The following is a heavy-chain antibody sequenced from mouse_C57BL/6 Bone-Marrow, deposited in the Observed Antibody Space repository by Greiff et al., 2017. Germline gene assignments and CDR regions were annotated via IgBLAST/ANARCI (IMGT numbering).Heavy chain of an antibody. V-gene: IGHV1-26*01. CDR3: ASGGVAYYGYAMDY. D-gene: IGHD2-10*01. J-gene: IGHJ4*01. CDR1: GYTFTDYY. CDR2: INPNNGGT. Sequence: EVQLQQSGPELVKPGASVKISCKASGYTFTDYYMNWVKQSHGKSLEWIGDINPNNGGTSYNQKFKGKATLTVGKSSSTDYMELRSLTSEDSAVYYCASGGVAYYGYAMDYWGQGTSVTVSS.